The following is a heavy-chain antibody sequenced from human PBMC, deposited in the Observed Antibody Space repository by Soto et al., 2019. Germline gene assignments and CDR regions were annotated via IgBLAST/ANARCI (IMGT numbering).Heavy chain of an antibody. Sequence: SETLSLTCTVSGGSISSYYWSWIRQPPGKGLEWIGYIYYSGSTNYNPSLKSRVTISVDTSKNQFSLKLSSVTAADTAVYYCVRGSGYSGYEWVFDYWGQGTLVTVSS. J-gene: IGHJ4*02. D-gene: IGHD5-12*01. CDR3: VRGSGYSGYEWVFDY. V-gene: IGHV4-59*01. CDR2: IYYSGST. CDR1: GGSISSYY.